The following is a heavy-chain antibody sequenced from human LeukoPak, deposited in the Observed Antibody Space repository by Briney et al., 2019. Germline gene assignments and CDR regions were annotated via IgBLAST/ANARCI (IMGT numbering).Heavy chain of an antibody. CDR1: GGSFSGYY. CDR2: INHSGST. D-gene: IGHD1-26*01. Sequence: EASETLSLTCAVYGGSFSGYYWSWIRQPPGKGLEWIGEINHSGSTNYNPSLKSRVTISVDTSKNQFSLKLSSVTAADTAVYYCARVISSGSYSLGCWGQGTLVTVSS. CDR3: ARVISSGSYSLGC. V-gene: IGHV4-34*01. J-gene: IGHJ4*02.